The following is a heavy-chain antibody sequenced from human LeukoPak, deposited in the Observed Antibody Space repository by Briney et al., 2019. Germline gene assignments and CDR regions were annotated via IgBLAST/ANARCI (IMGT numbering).Heavy chain of an antibody. CDR3: SKNRGARSHYYYHMNV. J-gene: IGHJ6*03. Sequence: GGSLRLSCAASGFTFSTYAMNWVRQAAGKGLEWVALISGSGGGTYYADSGRGRFTISSDNPKSLLYLQLTTLRVEDTAVYYCSKNRGARSHYYYHMNVWGKGTTVTASS. V-gene: IGHV3-23*01. CDR1: GFTFSTYA. D-gene: IGHD1-26*01. CDR2: ISGSGGGT.